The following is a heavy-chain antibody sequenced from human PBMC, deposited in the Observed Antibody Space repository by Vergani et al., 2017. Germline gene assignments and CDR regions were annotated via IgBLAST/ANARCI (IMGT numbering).Heavy chain of an antibody. Sequence: QVQLQESGPGLVKPSETLSLTCTVSGSSISSYYWSWIRQPPGKGLEWIGYIYYSGSTNYNPSLKSRVTISVDTSKNQFSLKLSSVTAADTAVYYCARVTVGCSSTSWYEVDPWGQGTLVTVSS. CDR1: GSSISSYY. V-gene: IGHV4-59*01. CDR3: ARVTVGCSSTSWYEVDP. D-gene: IGHD2-2*01. J-gene: IGHJ5*02. CDR2: IYYSGST.